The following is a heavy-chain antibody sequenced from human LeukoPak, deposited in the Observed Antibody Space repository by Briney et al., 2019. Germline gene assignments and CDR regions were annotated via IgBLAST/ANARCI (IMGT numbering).Heavy chain of an antibody. J-gene: IGHJ3*02. D-gene: IGHD3-3*01. CDR3: ARDLSASGSYAFDI. CDR1: SGSISSGAYY. CDR2: IYYSGNT. Sequence: SETLSLTCTVSSGSISSGAYYWSWIRQHPGKGLEWIGYIYYSGNTYYSPSLKSRVTISVDTSKNQFSLKLSSVTAADTAVYYCARDLSASGSYAFDIWGQGTMVTVSS. V-gene: IGHV4-31*03.